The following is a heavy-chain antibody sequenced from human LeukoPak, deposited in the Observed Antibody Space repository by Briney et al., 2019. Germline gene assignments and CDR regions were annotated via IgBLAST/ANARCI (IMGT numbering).Heavy chain of an antibody. CDR2: ISGSGGST. J-gene: IGHJ6*03. CDR3: AKGYSSSWYDRNYYYYMDV. Sequence: GGSLRLSCAASGLTFSNYDMSWVRQAPGKGLEWISGISGSGGSTYYADSVKGRFTISRDNSKNTLYLQMNSLRAEDTAVYYCAKGYSSSWYDRNYYYYMDVWGKGTTVTVSS. CDR1: GLTFSNYD. V-gene: IGHV3-23*01. D-gene: IGHD6-13*01.